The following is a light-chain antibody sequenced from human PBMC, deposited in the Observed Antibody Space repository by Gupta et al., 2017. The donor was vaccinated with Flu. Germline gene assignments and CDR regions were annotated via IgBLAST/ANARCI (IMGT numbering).Light chain of an antibody. Sequence: PDTLSLSPGERATLSCRASQSVGTYLAWHQQRPGQAPRLLIYDASKRATAIPARFIGGGSGTEFTLTISSREPEDFAVYYCQQRNNWLWTFGQGTKVEIK. J-gene: IGKJ1*01. CDR3: QQRNNWLWT. V-gene: IGKV3-11*01. CDR2: DAS. CDR1: QSVGTY.